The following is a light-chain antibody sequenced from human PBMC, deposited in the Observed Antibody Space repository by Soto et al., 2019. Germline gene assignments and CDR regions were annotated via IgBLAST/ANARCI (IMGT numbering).Light chain of an antibody. CDR1: SSNIGAGYD. J-gene: IGLJ2*01. V-gene: IGLV1-40*01. CDR3: QSYDSSLSASV. Sequence: QSVLTQPPSVSGAPGQRVTISCTGSSSNIGAGYDVHWYQQLPGTAPKLLIYGNSNRPSGVPDRFSGSKSGTSASLAITGLQAEEEADDYCQSYDSSLSASVFGGGTKLTVL. CDR2: GNS.